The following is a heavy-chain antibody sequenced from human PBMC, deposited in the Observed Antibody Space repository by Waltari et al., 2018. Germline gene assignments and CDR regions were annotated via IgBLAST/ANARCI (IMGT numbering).Heavy chain of an antibody. J-gene: IGHJ2*01. Sequence: EVQLVESGGGLMQPGGSLRLSCAASGFTISSNFMNWVRQAPGKGPEWVSVMYSGGSTYYADSVKGRFTVSRDNSKNTLYFQMNSLRAEDTAVYYCARAPMPLWFGNWYFDLWGRGTLVTVSS. V-gene: IGHV3-53*01. CDR2: MYSGGST. CDR3: ARAPMPLWFGNWYFDL. D-gene: IGHD3-10*01. CDR1: GFTISSNF.